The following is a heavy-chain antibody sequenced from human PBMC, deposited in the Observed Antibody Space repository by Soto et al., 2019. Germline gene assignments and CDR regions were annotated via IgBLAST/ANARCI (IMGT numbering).Heavy chain of an antibody. J-gene: IGHJ4*02. CDR1: GFQFNNYA. CDR2: ISGSGDRT. V-gene: IGHV3-23*01. CDR3: ATDDGRGLRY. Sequence: GGSLRLSCEASGFQFNNYAMSWVRQAPGKGLEWVSGISGSGDRTHYVDSVKGRFTISRDNSKNTLYLQMNSLGVEDTATYYCATDDGRGLRYWGQGTLVTSPQ. D-gene: IGHD3-16*01.